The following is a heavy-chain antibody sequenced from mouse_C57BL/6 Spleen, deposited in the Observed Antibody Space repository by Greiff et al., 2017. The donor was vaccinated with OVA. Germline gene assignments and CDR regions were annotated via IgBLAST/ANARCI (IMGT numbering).Heavy chain of an antibody. J-gene: IGHJ2*01. Sequence: QVQLQQPGAELVMPGASVKLSCKASGYTFTSYWMHWVKQRPGQGLEWIGEIDPSDSYTNYNQKFKCKSTLTVDKSSSTAYMQLSSLTSEDSAVYYCARSGGFSYFDYWGQGTTLTVSS. V-gene: IGHV1-69*01. CDR1: GYTFTSYW. CDR2: IDPSDSYT. D-gene: IGHD3-1*01. CDR3: ARSGGFSYFDY.